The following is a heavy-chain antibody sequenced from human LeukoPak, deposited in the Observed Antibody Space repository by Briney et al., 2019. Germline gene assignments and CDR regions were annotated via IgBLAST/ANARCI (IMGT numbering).Heavy chain of an antibody. CDR1: GFTFSSHG. V-gene: IGHV3-53*01. D-gene: IGHD4-17*01. J-gene: IGHJ4*02. Sequence: GGSLRLSCVASGFTFSSHGMNWVRQAPGRGLEWVSFIYADGNTYYADSVKGRFTISRDISKNAVYLQMNSLRAEDTAVYYCARDSYGDANFDSWGQGTLVTVSS. CDR3: ARDSYGDANFDS. CDR2: IYADGNT.